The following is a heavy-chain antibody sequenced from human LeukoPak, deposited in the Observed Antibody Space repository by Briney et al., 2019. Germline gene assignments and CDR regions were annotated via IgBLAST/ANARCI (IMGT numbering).Heavy chain of an antibody. J-gene: IGHJ4*02. V-gene: IGHV3-53*01. CDR3: ARLYSGSYSDY. CDR2: IYSGGST. Sequence: GGSLRLSCAASGFTVSSNYMSWVRQAPGKGLEWVSIIYSGGSTYYADSVKGRFTMSRDNSKNTVFLQMNSLRDEDTAVYYCARLYSGSYSDYWGQGTLVTVSS. D-gene: IGHD1-26*01. CDR1: GFTVSSNY.